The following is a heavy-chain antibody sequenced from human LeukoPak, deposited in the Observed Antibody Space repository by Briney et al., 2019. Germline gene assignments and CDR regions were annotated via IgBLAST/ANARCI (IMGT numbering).Heavy chain of an antibody. CDR3: AREGGTGAFDI. Sequence: RASETLSLTFAVYVGSLIGYYWSSVRQPPGKGLEWIGEINHSGSTNYNPSLKSRVTISEVTSNNQFCLKLSSVSAGDGAVYYCAREGGTGAFDIWGQGTMVTVS. J-gene: IGHJ3*02. CDR2: INHSGST. V-gene: IGHV4-34*01. D-gene: IGHD1-14*01. CDR1: VGSLIGYY.